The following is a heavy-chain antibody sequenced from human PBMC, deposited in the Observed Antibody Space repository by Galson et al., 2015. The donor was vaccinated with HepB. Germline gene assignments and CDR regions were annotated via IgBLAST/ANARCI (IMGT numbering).Heavy chain of an antibody. V-gene: IGHV3-13*01. J-gene: IGHJ3*02. D-gene: IGHD1-7*01. CDR3: ARGLRGGGITGTKGPFDM. CDR1: GFTFSSYD. CDR2: IGTAGDT. Sequence: SLRLSCAVSGFTFSSYDMHWVRQATGKGPEWVSSIGTAGDTYYPGSVRGRFTISRENAKNSVYLQMNSLRAGDTAVYYCARGLRGGGITGTKGPFDMWGQGTMVTVSS.